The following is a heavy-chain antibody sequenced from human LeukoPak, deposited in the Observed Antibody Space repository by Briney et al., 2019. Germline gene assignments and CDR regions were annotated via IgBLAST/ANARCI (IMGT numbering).Heavy chain of an antibody. CDR2: INTDGSST. D-gene: IGHD1-14*01. Sequence: PAGGTLRLSCAASGFTFSSYWMHWVRQAPGKGLVWVPRINTDGSSTSYADSVKGRFTISRDNAKNTLYLQMNSLRAEDTAVYYCAREVYGTGAFDIWGQGTMVTVSS. CDR3: AREVYGTGAFDI. J-gene: IGHJ3*02. V-gene: IGHV3-74*01. CDR1: GFTFSSYW.